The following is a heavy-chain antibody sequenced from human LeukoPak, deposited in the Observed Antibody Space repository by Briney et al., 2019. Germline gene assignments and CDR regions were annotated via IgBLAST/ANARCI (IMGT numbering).Heavy chain of an antibody. Sequence: KPSETLSLTCTVSGGSISSYYWSWIRQPPGKGLEWIGYIYYSGSTNYNPSLKSRVTISVDTSKNQFSLKLSSVTAADTAVYYCARGLNSYQLLSFWFDPWGQGTLVTVSS. CDR2: IYYSGST. V-gene: IGHV4-59*01. CDR3: ARGLNSYQLLSFWFDP. J-gene: IGHJ5*02. D-gene: IGHD2-2*01. CDR1: GGSISSYY.